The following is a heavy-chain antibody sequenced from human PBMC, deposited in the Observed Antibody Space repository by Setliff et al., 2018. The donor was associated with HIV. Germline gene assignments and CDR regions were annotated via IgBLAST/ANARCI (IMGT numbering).Heavy chain of an antibody. J-gene: IGHJ6*03. Sequence: GASVKVSCKASGGTFNSYAISWVRQAPGRGLEWMGGIIPILGLANYAQKFQGRVTIIADKSTSTVYMEVSRLRSEDTAMYYCARGPKDCTSTSCRYYYYYYYTDVWGKGTPVTVSS. CDR3: ARGPKDCTSTSCRYYYYYYYTDV. CDR1: GGTFNSYA. D-gene: IGHD2-2*01. CDR2: IIPILGLA. V-gene: IGHV1-69*10.